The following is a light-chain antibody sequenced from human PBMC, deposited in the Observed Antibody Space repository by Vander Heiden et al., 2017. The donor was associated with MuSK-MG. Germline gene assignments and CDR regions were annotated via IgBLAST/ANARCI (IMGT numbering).Light chain of an antibody. J-gene: IGLJ2*01. CDR1: SAKLGAGHD. CDR2: DNR. Sequence: QSVLTQPPSVSGAPGQRVTISCTGGSAKLGAGHDVHWYTMLPGAATTVLIYDNRKRPSAFPDRCSGAKSGTSTSLATTGLQADEEADYYCQSYDSSLSGWVFGGGTKLTVL. CDR3: QSYDSSLSGWV. V-gene: IGLV1-40*01.